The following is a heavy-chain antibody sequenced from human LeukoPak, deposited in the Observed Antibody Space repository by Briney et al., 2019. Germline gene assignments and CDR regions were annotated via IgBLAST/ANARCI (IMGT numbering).Heavy chain of an antibody. CDR1: GFTFSSYA. D-gene: IGHD4-17*01. CDR3: ARARGYGDYTVDL. V-gene: IGHV3-64*01. Sequence: GGSLRLSCAASGFTFSSYAMHWVRQALGKGLEYVSAISSNGGSTYYANSVKGRFTISRDNSKNTLYLQMGSLRAEDMAVYYCARARGYGDYTVDLWGQGTLVTVSS. CDR2: ISSNGGST. J-gene: IGHJ4*02.